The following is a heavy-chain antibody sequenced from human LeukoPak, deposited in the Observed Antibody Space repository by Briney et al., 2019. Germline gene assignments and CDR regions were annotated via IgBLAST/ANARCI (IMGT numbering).Heavy chain of an antibody. CDR3: AKDLYSNYGPADY. D-gene: IGHD4-11*01. V-gene: IGHV3-23*01. CDR1: RFTFSSYA. CDR2: INGGGVNT. J-gene: IGHJ4*02. Sequence: PGGSLRLSCAASRFTFSSYAMSWVRQAPGKGLEWVSTINGGGVNTHYADSVGGRFTISRDNSKNTLFLQMNSLRDEDTAVYYCAKDLYSNYGPADYWGQGNLVTVSS.